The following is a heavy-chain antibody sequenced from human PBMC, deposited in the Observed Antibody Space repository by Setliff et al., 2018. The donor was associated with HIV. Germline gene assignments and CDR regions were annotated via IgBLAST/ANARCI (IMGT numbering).Heavy chain of an antibody. Sequence: PSETLSLTCAVYSGSFSGYYWSWIRQPPGKGLEWIGEINHSGSTNYNPSLKSRVTVSVDTSKNQFSLRLRSVTAADTAVYYCARGLLDRSGHRSDCFDSWGRGTLVTVSS. CDR2: INHSGST. CDR1: SGSFSGYY. V-gene: IGHV4-34*01. J-gene: IGHJ5*01. CDR3: ARGLLDRSGHRSDCFDS. D-gene: IGHD3-22*01.